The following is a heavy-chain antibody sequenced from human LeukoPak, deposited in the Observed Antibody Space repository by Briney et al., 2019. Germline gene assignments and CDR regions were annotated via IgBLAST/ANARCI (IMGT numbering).Heavy chain of an antibody. D-gene: IGHD3-22*01. J-gene: IGHJ4*02. CDR2: INYSGST. V-gene: IGHV4-39*01. CDR1: GGSIIGGTSY. Sequence: SETLSLTCTVSGGSIIGGTSYWGWIRQPPGKGLDWIGIINYSGSTYYNPSLRSRVTISVDTSKNQFSLKLNSVTASDTAVYYCARGYDYWGQGTLVTVSS. CDR3: ARGYDY.